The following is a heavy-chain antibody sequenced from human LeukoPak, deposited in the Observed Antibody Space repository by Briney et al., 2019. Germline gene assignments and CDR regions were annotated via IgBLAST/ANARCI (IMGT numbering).Heavy chain of an antibody. Sequence: GGSLRLSCAASGFTFSSYAMSWVRQAPGKGLEWVSGISGGGLNTYYADSVKGRFTFSRDNSKNTLYLQMNSLRAEDTAVYYCARSKTGYQLGGFDYWGQGTLVTVSS. V-gene: IGHV3-23*01. D-gene: IGHD7-27*01. J-gene: IGHJ4*02. CDR3: ARSKTGYQLGGFDY. CDR1: GFTFSSYA. CDR2: ISGGGLNT.